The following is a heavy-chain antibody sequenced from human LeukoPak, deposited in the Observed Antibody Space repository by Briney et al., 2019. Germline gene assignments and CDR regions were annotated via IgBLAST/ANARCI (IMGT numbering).Heavy chain of an antibody. Sequence: ASVQVSCKASGYTFTGNFIHCVRQAPGQGLEWVGWINPNGGGTNYAQKFQGRVTITSDTSISTAYMALSSLTSEDTAISYCAIGHSSLRLYYFDSWGQGTLVTVSS. CDR3: AIGHSSLRLYYFDS. CDR1: GYTFTGNF. J-gene: IGHJ4*02. D-gene: IGHD6-6*01. CDR2: INPNGGGT. V-gene: IGHV1-2*02.